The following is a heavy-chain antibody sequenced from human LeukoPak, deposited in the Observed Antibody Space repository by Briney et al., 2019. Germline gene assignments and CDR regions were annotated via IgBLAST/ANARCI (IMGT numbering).Heavy chain of an antibody. V-gene: IGHV3-7*01. Sequence: GGSLRLSCVASGFTFGDYWMTWVRQVPGKGLEWVANVGRDGSEKNYVDSVKGRFTISRDNAKKSLYLEMNSLRVEDTALYYCAKVGAWELQRVFENWGQGTLVTVSS. CDR3: AKVGAWELQRVFEN. D-gene: IGHD1-26*01. J-gene: IGHJ4*02. CDR2: VGRDGSEK. CDR1: GFTFGDYW.